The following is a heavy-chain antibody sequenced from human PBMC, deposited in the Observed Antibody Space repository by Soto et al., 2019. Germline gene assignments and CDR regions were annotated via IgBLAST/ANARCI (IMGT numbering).Heavy chain of an antibody. J-gene: IGHJ5*02. CDR1: GGSISSSSYY. D-gene: IGHD3-22*01. CDR2: IYYSGST. Sequence: ETLSLTCTVSGGSISSSSYYWGWIRQPPGKGLEWIGSIYYSGSTYYNPSLKSRVTISVDTSKNQFSLKLSSVTAADTAVYYCARHLISGYLSGYRITNWFDPWGQGTLVTVSS. CDR3: ARHLISGYLSGYRITNWFDP. V-gene: IGHV4-39*01.